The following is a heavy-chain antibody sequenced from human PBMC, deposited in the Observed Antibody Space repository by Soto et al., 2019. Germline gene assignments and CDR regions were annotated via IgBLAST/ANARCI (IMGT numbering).Heavy chain of an antibody. J-gene: IGHJ4*02. CDR3: ARGAALAGKLDL. Sequence: ESGGGLVKPGGSVRLSREASGFTFTSDSMTWVRQAPGKGLEWVSSISSHGRDIFYADSVKGRFTISRDNAKDSLHLQMNSLTGEDSAVYYCARGAALAGKLDLWGQGTLVTVSS. D-gene: IGHD6-19*01. CDR1: GFTFTSDS. V-gene: IGHV3-21*06. CDR2: ISSHGRDI.